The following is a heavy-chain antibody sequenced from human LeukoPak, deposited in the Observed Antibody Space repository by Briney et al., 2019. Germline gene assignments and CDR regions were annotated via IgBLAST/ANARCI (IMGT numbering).Heavy chain of an antibody. CDR3: AKSRAPTADPDAFDI. CDR2: IRYGGNTE. Sequence: GGSLRLSCIGSGFTFSNYGIHWVRQAPGKGLEWVAFIRYGGNTEYYADSVKARFKISRDNSKNSLYLQMNSLRPEDTAVYYCAKSRAPTADPDAFDIWGQGTMVTVSS. J-gene: IGHJ3*02. V-gene: IGHV3-30*02. CDR1: GFTFSNYG. D-gene: IGHD1-14*01.